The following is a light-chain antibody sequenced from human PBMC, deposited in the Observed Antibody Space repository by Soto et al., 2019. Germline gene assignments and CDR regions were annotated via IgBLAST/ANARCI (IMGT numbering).Light chain of an antibody. CDR1: QSVRSNF. Sequence: EIVLTQSPGTLSLSPGERATLSCRASQSVRSNFLAWYQQKPGQAPRLLIYDASNRATGIPARFSGSGSGTDFTLTISSLEPEDFAVYYCQQRSNWRSTFGQGTRLEI. CDR3: QQRSNWRST. CDR2: DAS. J-gene: IGKJ5*01. V-gene: IGKV3-11*01.